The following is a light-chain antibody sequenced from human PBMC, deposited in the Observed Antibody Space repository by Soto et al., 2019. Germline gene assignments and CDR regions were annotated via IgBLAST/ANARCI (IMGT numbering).Light chain of an antibody. V-gene: IGKV3-11*01. J-gene: IGKJ3*01. CDR2: DAS. Sequence: EIVLTQSPATLSLSPGQRATLSCRASQSVSNFLAWYQQKPGQAPRLLIYDASNRATGVPARFTGSGSGTDFTLTISSLEPEDFAIYYCQQSSNWPPGSFGPGTKVDIK. CDR1: QSVSNF. CDR3: QQSSNWPPGS.